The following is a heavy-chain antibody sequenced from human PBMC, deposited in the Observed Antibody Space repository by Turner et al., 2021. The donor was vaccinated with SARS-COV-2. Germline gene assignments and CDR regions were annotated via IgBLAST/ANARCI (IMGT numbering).Heavy chain of an antibody. CDR1: GFTFSTYN. V-gene: IGHV3-21*01. CDR2: ISRSSSFI. CDR3: ARDLGGYHDFWNGYYTSGFDY. Sequence: EVQLVESGGGLVKPGGSLRLSCAASGFTFSTYNMNWVRQAPGKGLEWVSSISRSSSFIYYADSVKGRFTISRDNAKNSLYLQMNSQRAEDTAVYYCARDLGGYHDFWNGYYTSGFDYWGQGTLVTVSS. J-gene: IGHJ4*02. D-gene: IGHD3-3*01.